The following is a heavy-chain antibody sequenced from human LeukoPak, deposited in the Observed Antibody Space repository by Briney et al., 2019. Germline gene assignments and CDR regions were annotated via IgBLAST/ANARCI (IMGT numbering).Heavy chain of an antibody. CDR3: ARTSSSGLVGGYYFDY. CDR1: GYFISSGYY. D-gene: IGHD6-19*01. Sequence: SETLSLTCTVSGYFISSGYYWGWIRQPPGKGLQWIGSIHHSGSTYYNPSLKSRVTISVDTSKNQFSLKLSSVTAADTAVYYCARTSSSGLVGGYYFDYWGQGTLVTVSS. V-gene: IGHV4-38-2*02. J-gene: IGHJ4*02. CDR2: IHHSGST.